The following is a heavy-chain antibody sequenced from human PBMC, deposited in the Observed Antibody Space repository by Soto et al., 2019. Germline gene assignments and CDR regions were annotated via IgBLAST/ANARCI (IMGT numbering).Heavy chain of an antibody. V-gene: IGHV3-9*01. CDR1: GFTFDDYA. Sequence: EVQLVESGGGLVQPGRSLRLSCAASGFTFDDYAMHWVRQAPGKGLEWVAGISWNSGSIGYADSVKGRFTISRDNAKNSLYLQMNSLSAEDTALYYCAKERYGDYAFDYWGQGTLVTASS. CDR3: AKERYGDYAFDY. J-gene: IGHJ4*02. CDR2: ISWNSGSI. D-gene: IGHD4-17*01.